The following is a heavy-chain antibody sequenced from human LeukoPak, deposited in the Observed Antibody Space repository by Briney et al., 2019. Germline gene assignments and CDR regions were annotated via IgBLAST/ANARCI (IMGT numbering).Heavy chain of an antibody. D-gene: IGHD6-19*01. V-gene: IGHV1-3*03. CDR2: INAGNANT. CDR3: ARGWRFGSGWPSGY. CDR1: GYTFTSYT. J-gene: IGHJ4*02. Sequence: ASVKVSCKASGYTFTSYTMHWVRQAPGQRLEWMGWINAGNANTKYSQEFQGRVSITRDTSATTASMELSSLRSEDMAVYYCARGWRFGSGWPSGYWGQGTLVTVSS.